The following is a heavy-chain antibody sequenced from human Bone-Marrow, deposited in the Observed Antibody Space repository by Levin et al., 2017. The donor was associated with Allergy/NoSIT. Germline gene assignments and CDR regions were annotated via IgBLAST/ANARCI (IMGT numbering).Heavy chain of an antibody. CDR3: ARVRPRGQLWSFDY. D-gene: IGHD5-18*01. CDR2: INPNSGGT. J-gene: IGHJ4*02. V-gene: IGHV1-2*02. Sequence: ASVKVSCKASGYTFTGYYMHWVRQAPGQGLEWMGWINPNSGGTNYAQKFQGRVTMTRDTSISTAYMELSRLRSDDTAVYYCARVRPRGQLWSFDYWGQGTLVTVAS. CDR1: GYTFTGYY.